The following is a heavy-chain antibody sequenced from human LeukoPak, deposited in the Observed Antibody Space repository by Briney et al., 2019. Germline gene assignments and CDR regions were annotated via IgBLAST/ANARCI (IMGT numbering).Heavy chain of an antibody. CDR2: INPSGGST. Sequence: ASVKVSCKASGYTFTSYYMHWVRQAPGQGLEWMGIINPSGGSTSYAQKFQGRVTMTRDTSTSTVYMELSSLRSEDTAVYYCARVNVAAAAANYYYYGMDVWGQGTTVTVPS. CDR1: GYTFTSYY. CDR3: ARVNVAAAAANYYYYGMDV. V-gene: IGHV1-46*01. J-gene: IGHJ6*02. D-gene: IGHD6-13*01.